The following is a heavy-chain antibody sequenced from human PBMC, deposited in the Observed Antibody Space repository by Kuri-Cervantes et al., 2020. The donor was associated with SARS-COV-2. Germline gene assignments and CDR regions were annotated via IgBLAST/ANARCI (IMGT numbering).Heavy chain of an antibody. J-gene: IGHJ4*02. D-gene: IGHD2-2*01. Sequence: GGSLRLSCEASGSTFSSFWMSWVRQAPGKGLEWVANIKQDGSEKYYVDSVKGRFTISRDNSKNKLYLQMNSLRAEDTAVYYCAKYRARLEDIVLVPAAGMDYWGQGTLVTVSS. CDR2: IKQDGSEK. CDR1: GSTFSSFW. V-gene: IGHV3-7*02. CDR3: AKYRARLEDIVLVPAAGMDY.